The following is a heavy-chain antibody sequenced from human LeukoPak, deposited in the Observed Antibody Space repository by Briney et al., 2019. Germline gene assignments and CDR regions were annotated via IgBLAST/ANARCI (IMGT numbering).Heavy chain of an antibody. J-gene: IGHJ5*02. Sequence: GGSLRLSCAASGFTFSSYSMNWVRQAPGKGLEWVSSISSSSYIYYADSVKGRFTISRDNAKNSLYLQMNSLRAEDTAVYYCARGPQGLDWLPFCDPWGQGTLVTVSS. CDR1: GFTFSSYS. CDR3: ARGPQGLDWLPFCDP. V-gene: IGHV3-21*01. CDR2: ISSSSYI. D-gene: IGHD3/OR15-3a*01.